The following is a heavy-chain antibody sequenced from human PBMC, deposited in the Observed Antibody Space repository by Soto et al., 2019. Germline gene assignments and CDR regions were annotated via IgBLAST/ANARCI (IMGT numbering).Heavy chain of an antibody. Sequence: QVQLVESGGGVVQPGRSLRLSCAASGFTFNNYGMHWVRQAPGKGLEWVALIWYDGSYKYYGDSVEGRFTISRDDSKNTLYLQMNDLRAEDSAVYYCARDQDYYFDLWGQGTLVPVSS. CDR3: ARDQDYYFDL. CDR2: IWYDGSYK. V-gene: IGHV3-33*01. CDR1: GFTFNNYG. J-gene: IGHJ4*02.